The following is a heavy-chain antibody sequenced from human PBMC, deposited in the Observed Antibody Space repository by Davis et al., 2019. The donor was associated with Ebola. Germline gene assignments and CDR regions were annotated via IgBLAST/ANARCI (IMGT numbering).Heavy chain of an antibody. CDR1: GFTFGDYA. Sequence: GESLKISCTASGFTFGDYAMSWFRQAPGKGLEWVSVIYSGGSTYYADSVKGRFTISRDNSKNTLYLQMNSLRAEDTAVYYCARGNDDYVAFDYWGPGTLVTVSS. J-gene: IGHJ4*02. D-gene: IGHD4-17*01. V-gene: IGHV3-66*01. CDR2: IYSGGST. CDR3: ARGNDDYVAFDY.